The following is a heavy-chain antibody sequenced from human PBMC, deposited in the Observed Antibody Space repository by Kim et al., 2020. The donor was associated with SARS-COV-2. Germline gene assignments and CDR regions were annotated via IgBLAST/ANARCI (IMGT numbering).Heavy chain of an antibody. V-gene: IGHV3-21*01. CDR2: ISSSSSYI. Sequence: GGSLRLSCAASGFTLSSYSMNWVRQAPGKGLEWVASISSSSSYIYYADSVKGRFTISRDNAKNSLYLQMNSLRAEDTAVYYCARGGISVGGLDTFWGQGTLVTVSS. D-gene: IGHD3-10*01. CDR1: GFTLSSYS. J-gene: IGHJ4*02. CDR3: ARGGISVGGLDTF.